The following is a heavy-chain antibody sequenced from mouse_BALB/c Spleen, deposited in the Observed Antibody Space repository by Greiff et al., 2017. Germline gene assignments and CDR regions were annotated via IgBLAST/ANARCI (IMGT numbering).Heavy chain of an antibody. D-gene: IGHD6-5*01. J-gene: IGHJ3*01. Sequence: VQLKESGPGLVKPSQSLSLTCTVTGYSITSDYAWNWIRQFPGNKLEWMGYISYSGSTSYNPSLKSRISITRDTSKNQFFLQLNSVTTEDTATYYCASYAHYSAYWGQGTLVTVSA. V-gene: IGHV3-2*02. CDR3: ASYAHYSAY. CDR1: GYSITSDYA. CDR2: ISYSGST.